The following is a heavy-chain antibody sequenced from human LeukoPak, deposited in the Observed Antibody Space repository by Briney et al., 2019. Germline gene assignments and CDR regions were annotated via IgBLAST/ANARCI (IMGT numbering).Heavy chain of an antibody. CDR1: GYTFTSYY. CDR2: INPSGGST. Sequence: ASVKVSCKASGYTFTSYYMHWVRQAPGQGLEWMGIINPSGGSTSYAQKFQGRVTMTRDMSTSTVYMELSSLRSEDTAVYYCARGQTGPRYYYYMDVWGKGTTVTVSS. CDR3: ARGQTGPRYYYYMDV. V-gene: IGHV1-46*01. J-gene: IGHJ6*03.